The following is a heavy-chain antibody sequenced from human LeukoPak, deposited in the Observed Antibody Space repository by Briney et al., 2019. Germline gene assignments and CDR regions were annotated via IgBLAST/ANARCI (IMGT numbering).Heavy chain of an antibody. CDR1: GGSISSGSYY. CDR2: IYTSGST. J-gene: IGHJ2*01. Sequence: PSETLSLTCTVSGGSISSGSYYWSWIRQPAGKGLEWIGRIYTSGSTNYNPSLKSRVTISVDTSKNQFSLKLSSVTAADTAVYYCASLARDGYFWYFDLWGRGTLVTVSS. V-gene: IGHV4-61*02. CDR3: ASLARDGYFWYFDL. D-gene: IGHD5-24*01.